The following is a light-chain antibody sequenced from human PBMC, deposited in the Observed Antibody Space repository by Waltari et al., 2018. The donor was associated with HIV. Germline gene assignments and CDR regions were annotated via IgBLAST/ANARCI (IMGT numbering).Light chain of an antibody. CDR1: SSDVGGYDY. Sequence: QSALTQPASVSGSPGQSITISCTGTSSDVGGYDYVSWYQQPPGQAPKLMSYDVSKRPSGVSNRFSGSKSGNTASLTISGLQTEDDADYYCSSYTNNSPYVFGTGTKVTV. V-gene: IGLV2-14*03. J-gene: IGLJ1*01. CDR3: SSYTNNSPYV. CDR2: DVS.